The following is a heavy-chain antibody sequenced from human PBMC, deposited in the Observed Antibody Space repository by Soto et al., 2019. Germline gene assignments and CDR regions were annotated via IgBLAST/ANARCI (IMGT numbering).Heavy chain of an antibody. J-gene: IGHJ4*02. CDR3: VRVRLGAPTRYFVY. Sequence: EVQLVESGGGLVQPGGSLRLSCAASGFTFSDHYMDWIRQAPGKGLEWVGRIRNKANSYTTDYAASVRGRFTISRDDSKSSLFLQMNSLRSDDTAVYHCVRVRLGAPTRYFVYWGQGTLVTVSS. CDR1: GFTFSDHY. CDR2: IRNKANSYTT. V-gene: IGHV3-72*01.